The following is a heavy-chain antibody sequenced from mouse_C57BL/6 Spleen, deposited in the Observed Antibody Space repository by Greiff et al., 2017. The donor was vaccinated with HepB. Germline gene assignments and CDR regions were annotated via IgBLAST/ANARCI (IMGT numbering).Heavy chain of an antibody. Sequence: EVKLQESGGGLVQPGGSMKLSCAASGFTFSDDWMDWVRQSPEKGLEWVAEISNKANNHATYYAVYGNVRFTISRDDSKSSVYLQMNSLRAEDTCMYYCTRSDYGSSYWYLDVWGTGTTVTVSS. V-gene: IGHV6-6*01. CDR3: TRSDYGSSYWYLDV. D-gene: IGHD1-1*01. CDR2: ISNKANNHAT. J-gene: IGHJ1*03. CDR1: GFTFSDDW.